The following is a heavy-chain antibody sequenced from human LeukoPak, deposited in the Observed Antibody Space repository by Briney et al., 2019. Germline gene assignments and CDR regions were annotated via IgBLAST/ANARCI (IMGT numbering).Heavy chain of an antibody. CDR3: ARHLDIAASGTFDY. J-gene: IGHJ4*02. D-gene: IGHD6-6*01. Sequence: SETLSLTWTVSGGSISSYHWSWIRQPPGKGLEWIGYIYYSGSTNYKPSLKSRVTISVDTSKNQFSLKLTSVTAADTAVYYCARHLDIAASGTFDYWGQGTLVTVSS. CDR2: IYYSGST. CDR1: GGSISSYH. V-gene: IGHV4-59*08.